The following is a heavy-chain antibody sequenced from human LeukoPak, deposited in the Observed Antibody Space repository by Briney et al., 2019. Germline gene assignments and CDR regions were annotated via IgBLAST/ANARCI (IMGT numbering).Heavy chain of an antibody. D-gene: IGHD5-18*01. CDR1: GFTFSSYG. Sequence: PGGSLRLSCAPSGFTFSSYGMHWVRQAPGKGLEWVAVIWYDGSNKYYADSVKGRFTISRDNSKNTLYLQMNSLRAEDTAVYYCAKVGFTSSVDTAMDTFDYWGQGTLVTVSS. CDR2: IWYDGSNK. V-gene: IGHV3-33*06. J-gene: IGHJ4*02. CDR3: AKVGFTSSVDTAMDTFDY.